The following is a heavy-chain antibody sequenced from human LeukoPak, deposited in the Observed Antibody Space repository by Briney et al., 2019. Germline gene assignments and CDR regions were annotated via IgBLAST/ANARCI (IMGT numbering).Heavy chain of an antibody. J-gene: IGHJ5*02. D-gene: IGHD2-15*01. V-gene: IGHV4-38-2*01. CDR1: GYSISSGYY. CDR3: ARHCGLGRFEVVVAATAFVWFDP. CDR2: IYHSGST. Sequence: PSETLSLTCAVSGYSISSGYYWGWIRQPPGKGLEWIGSIYHSGSTCYNPSLKSRVTISVDTSKNQFSLKLSSVTAADTAVYYCARHCGLGRFEVVVAATAFVWFDPWGQGTLVTVSS.